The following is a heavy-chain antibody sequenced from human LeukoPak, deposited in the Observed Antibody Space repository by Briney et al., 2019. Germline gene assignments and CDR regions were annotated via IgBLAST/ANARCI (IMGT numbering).Heavy chain of an antibody. D-gene: IGHD3-9*01. V-gene: IGHV3-21*01. CDR3: ARNDILTGYYYYFDY. CDR1: GFTFSSYS. J-gene: IGHJ4*02. CDR2: ISSSSSYI. Sequence: GGSLRLSCAASGFTFSSYSMNWVRQAPGKGLEWVSSISSSSSYIYYADSVKGRFTISRDNAKNSLYLQMNSLRAEDTAVYYWARNDILTGYYYYFDYWGQGTLVTVSS.